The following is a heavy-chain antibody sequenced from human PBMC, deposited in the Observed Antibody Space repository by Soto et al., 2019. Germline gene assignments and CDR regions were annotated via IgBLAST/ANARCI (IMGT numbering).Heavy chain of an antibody. CDR3: ASSYVVTSYYYYYGMDV. V-gene: IGHV3-33*01. D-gene: IGHD3-16*01. CDR2: IWYDGSNK. J-gene: IGHJ6*02. CDR1: GFTFSSYG. Sequence: PGGSLRLSCAASGFTFSSYGMHWVRQAPGKGLEWVAVIWYDGSNKYYADSVKGRFTISRDNSKNTLYLQMNSLRGEDTAVYYCASSYVVTSYYYYYGMDVWGQGTTVTVSS.